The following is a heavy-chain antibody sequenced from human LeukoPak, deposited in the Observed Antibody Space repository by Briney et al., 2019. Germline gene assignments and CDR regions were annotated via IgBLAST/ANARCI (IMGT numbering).Heavy chain of an antibody. J-gene: IGHJ4*02. D-gene: IGHD6-19*01. Sequence: VASVKVSCKASGYTFTNYGISWVRLAPGQGLEWMGWTSAYNGNTNYAQKLQGRVTMTTDTSTSTAYMELRSLRSDDTAVYYCARDGAGGWLDFDYWGQGTLVTVSS. CDR1: GYTFTNYG. V-gene: IGHV1-18*01. CDR2: TSAYNGNT. CDR3: ARDGAGGWLDFDY.